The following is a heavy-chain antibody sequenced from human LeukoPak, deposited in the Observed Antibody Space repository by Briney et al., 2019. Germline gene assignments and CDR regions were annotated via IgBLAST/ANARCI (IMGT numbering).Heavy chain of an antibody. Sequence: GESLKISCKGSGYSFTTYWIGWVRQMPGKGLEWMGIIYPGNSNTRYSPSFQGRVTISADKSISTAFLQWSSLKASDTAIYYCARATSCSSGDCYAEYWGQGTLVTVSS. CDR2: IYPGNSNT. CDR3: ARATSCSSGDCYAEY. J-gene: IGHJ4*02. D-gene: IGHD2-15*01. CDR1: GYSFTTYW. V-gene: IGHV5-51*01.